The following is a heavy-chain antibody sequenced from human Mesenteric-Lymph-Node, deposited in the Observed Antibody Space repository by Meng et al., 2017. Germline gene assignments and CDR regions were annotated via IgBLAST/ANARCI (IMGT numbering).Heavy chain of an antibody. V-gene: IGHV3-23*01. D-gene: IGHD3-22*01. CDR3: ARDRPGGWLTYYYDSSGYSRPDY. CDR2: ISGDGRSA. Sequence: GESLKISCAASGFTFSSYEMNWVRQAPGKGLEWVSAISGDGRSAYYAASVRGRFTISRDNSKNTVYLQMNYLRAEDTAVYYCARDRPGGWLTYYYDSSGYSRPDYWGQGTLVTVSS. J-gene: IGHJ4*02. CDR1: GFTFSSYE.